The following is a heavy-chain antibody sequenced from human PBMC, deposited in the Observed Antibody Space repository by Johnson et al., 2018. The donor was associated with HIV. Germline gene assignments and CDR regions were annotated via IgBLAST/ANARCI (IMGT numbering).Heavy chain of an antibody. CDR3: ARDGGVAAAVGVVAFDI. V-gene: IGHV3-23*04. CDR2: ISAGTDGP. J-gene: IGHJ3*02. Sequence: VQLVESGGGLVQPGGSLRLSCAASGLTFRSHEFSWVRQPPGKGLEWVSAISAGTDGPYYADSVKGRFTISRDNSKNTVYLLMNRLRAEDTAVYYCARDGGVAAAVGVVAFDIWGQGTLVTVSS. CDR1: GLTFRSHE. D-gene: IGHD6-13*01.